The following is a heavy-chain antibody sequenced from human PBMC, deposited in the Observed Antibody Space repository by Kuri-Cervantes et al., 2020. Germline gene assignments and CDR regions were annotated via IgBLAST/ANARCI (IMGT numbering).Heavy chain of an antibody. D-gene: IGHD3-10*01. Sequence: SETLSLTCTVSGGSISSSSYYWGWIRQPPGKGLEWIGSIYYSGSTYYNPSLKSRVTISVDTSKNQFSLKLSSVTAADTAVYYCARDRFGEPLDYWGQGTLVTVSS. J-gene: IGHJ4*02. CDR1: GGSISSSSYY. CDR2: IYYSGST. V-gene: IGHV4-39*07. CDR3: ARDRFGEPLDY.